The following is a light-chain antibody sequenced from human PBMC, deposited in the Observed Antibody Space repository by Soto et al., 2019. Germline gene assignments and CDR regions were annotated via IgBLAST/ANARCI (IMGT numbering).Light chain of an antibody. CDR1: QSVSTS. CDR3: QQSYSTPYT. Sequence: TQSPATLSLSPGDRATLSCGASQSVSTSLNWYQQKPGKAPKLLIYVASSLQSGVPSRFSGSGSGTDFTLTISSLQPEDVATYFCQQSYSTPYTFGQGTKLEIK. V-gene: IGKV1-39*01. J-gene: IGKJ2*01. CDR2: VAS.